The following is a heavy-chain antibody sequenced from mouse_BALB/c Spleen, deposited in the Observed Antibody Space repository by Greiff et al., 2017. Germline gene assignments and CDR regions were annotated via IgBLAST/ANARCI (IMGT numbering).Heavy chain of an antibody. V-gene: IGHV14-3*02. J-gene: IGHJ4*01. CDR1: GFNIKDTY. CDR3: ARSGTTRDYAMDY. D-gene: IGHD1-1*01. CDR2: IDPANGNT. Sequence: EVKLMESGAELVKPGASVKLSCTASGFNIKDTYMHWVKQRPEQGLEWIGRIDPANGNTKYDPKFQGKATITADTSSNTAYLQLSSLTSEDTAVYYCARSGTTRDYAMDYWGQGTSVTVSS.